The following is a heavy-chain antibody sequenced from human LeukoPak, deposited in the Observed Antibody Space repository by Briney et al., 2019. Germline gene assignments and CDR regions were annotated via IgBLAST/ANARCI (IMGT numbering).Heavy chain of an antibody. D-gene: IGHD3-10*01. Sequence: SETLSLTCTVSGGSISSYYWSWIRQPPAKGLEWIGYIYYSGSTNYNPSLKSRVTISVDTSKNQFSLKLSSVIAAETAVYYCARVGGTMVRGVIPGRYYMDVWGKGTTVTVSS. CDR1: GGSISSYY. V-gene: IGHV4-59*01. CDR2: IYYSGST. J-gene: IGHJ6*03. CDR3: ARVGGTMVRGVIPGRYYMDV.